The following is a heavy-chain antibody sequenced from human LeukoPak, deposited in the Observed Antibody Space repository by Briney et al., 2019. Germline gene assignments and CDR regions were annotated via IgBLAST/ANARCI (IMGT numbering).Heavy chain of an antibody. CDR3: ARVRGITIFGVVRPDAFDI. CDR1: GGSISSGGYY. CDR2: IYYSGST. D-gene: IGHD3-3*01. V-gene: IGHV4-31*03. Sequence: SQTLSLTCTVSGGSISSGGYYWSWIRQHPGKGLEWIGYIYYSGSTYYNPSLKSRVTISVDTSKNQFSLKLSSVTAADTAVYYCARVRGITIFGVVRPDAFDIWGQGTMVTVPS. J-gene: IGHJ3*02.